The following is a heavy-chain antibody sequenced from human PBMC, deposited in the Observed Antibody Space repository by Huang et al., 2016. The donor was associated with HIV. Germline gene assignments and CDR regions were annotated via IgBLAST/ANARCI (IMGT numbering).Heavy chain of an antibody. D-gene: IGHD6-13*01. J-gene: IGHJ4*02. V-gene: IGHV1-69*01. Sequence: QVKLVQSGAEVKKPGSSVKVSCKASGGTFSSYGIRWVRQAPGQGLEWMGGIIPIVGTAKDEQKVQDRVTITADESTSTTYMEVSSLRSEDTAVYYCARAPIAGGGRDFDEGAEYDYWGQGTLVTVSS. CDR3: ARAPIAGGGRDFDEGAEYDY. CDR1: GGTFSSYG. CDR2: IIPIVGTA.